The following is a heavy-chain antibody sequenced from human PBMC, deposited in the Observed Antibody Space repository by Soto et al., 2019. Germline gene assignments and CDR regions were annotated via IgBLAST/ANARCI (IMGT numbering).Heavy chain of an antibody. J-gene: IGHJ5*02. CDR1: GFSVSSNY. V-gene: IGHV3-53*01. CDR3: ARQSHNRGTVGATSPVDT. D-gene: IGHD1-26*01. CDR2: HYSGGST. Sequence: PGGSLRLSCAISGFSVSSNYLSWVRQAPGKGLEWVSVHYSGGSTYYADSVQGRFTIARDRSNNTLYLQMRRVRAEDTAVYFCARQSHNRGTVGATSPVDTWGQGTQATVSS.